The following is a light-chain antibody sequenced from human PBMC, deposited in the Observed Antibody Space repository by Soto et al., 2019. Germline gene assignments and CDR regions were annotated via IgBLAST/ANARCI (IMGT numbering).Light chain of an antibody. Sequence: EIVLTQSPGSLSLSPGERATLSCRASQSVDSSFFAWYQQKPGHAPRLLIYGASNRATGIPDRFSGRGSGTDFALTITGLEPEDCAVYYCQQYVSSVTFGQGTKVEIK. CDR2: GAS. CDR3: QQYVSSVT. J-gene: IGKJ1*01. V-gene: IGKV3-20*01. CDR1: QSVDSSF.